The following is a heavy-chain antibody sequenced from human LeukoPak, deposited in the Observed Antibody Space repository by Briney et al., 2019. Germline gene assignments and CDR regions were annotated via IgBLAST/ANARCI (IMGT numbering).Heavy chain of an antibody. CDR2: ISSSGSTI. Sequence: GGSLRLSCAASGFTFSSYEMNWVRQAPGKGLEWVSYISSSGSTIYYADSVKGRFTISRDNAKNSLYLQMNSLRAEDTAVYYCARAQWLRLVDYWGQGTLVSVSS. J-gene: IGHJ4*02. V-gene: IGHV3-48*03. D-gene: IGHD5-12*01. CDR3: ARAQWLRLVDY. CDR1: GFTFSSYE.